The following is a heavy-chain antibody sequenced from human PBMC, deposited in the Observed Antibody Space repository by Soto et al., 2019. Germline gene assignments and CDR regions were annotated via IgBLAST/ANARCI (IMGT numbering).Heavy chain of an antibody. D-gene: IGHD6-13*01. CDR1: GGSISSYY. V-gene: IGHV4-4*07. J-gene: IGHJ4*02. Sequence: QVQLQESGPGLVKPSETLSLTCTVSGGSISSYYWSWIRQPAGKGLEWIGRIYTSGSTNYNPSLNSRVTMSVDTSKNQFSLKLSSVTAADTAVYYCARESDYSSSWYYFDYWGQGTLVTVSS. CDR2: IYTSGST. CDR3: ARESDYSSSWYYFDY.